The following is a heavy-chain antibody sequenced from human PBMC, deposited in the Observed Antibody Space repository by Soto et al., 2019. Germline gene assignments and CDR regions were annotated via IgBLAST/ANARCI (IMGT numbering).Heavy chain of an antibody. J-gene: IGHJ4*02. Sequence: SETLSLTCAVSGGSISSGGYSWSWIRQPPGKGLEWIGYIYHSGSTYYNPSLKSRVTISVDRSKNQFSLKLSSVTAADTAVYYCARSPLDSSRWTPDYWGQGTLVTVSS. D-gene: IGHD6-13*01. CDR2: IYHSGST. CDR1: GGSISSGGYS. V-gene: IGHV4-30-2*01. CDR3: ARSPLDSSRWTPDY.